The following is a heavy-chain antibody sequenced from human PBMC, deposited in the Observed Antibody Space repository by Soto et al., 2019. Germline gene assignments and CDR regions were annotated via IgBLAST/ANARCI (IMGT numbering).Heavy chain of an antibody. J-gene: IGHJ4*02. CDR2: INHSGST. Sequence: SETLSLTCAVYGGSFSGYYWSWIRQPPGKGLEWIGEINHSGSTNYNPSLKSRVTISVDTSKNQFSLKLSSVTAADTAVYYCARAGVLMVYATGHFDYWGQGTLVTVSS. V-gene: IGHV4-34*01. CDR3: ARAGVLMVYATGHFDY. D-gene: IGHD2-8*01. CDR1: GGSFSGYY.